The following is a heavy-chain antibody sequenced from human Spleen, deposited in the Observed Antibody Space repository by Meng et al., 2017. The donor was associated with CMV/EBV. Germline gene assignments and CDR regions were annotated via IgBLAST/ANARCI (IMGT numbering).Heavy chain of an antibody. V-gene: IGHV1-2*02. J-gene: IGHJ4*02. CDR1: GYTFTSYD. CDR2: MNPNSGGT. CDR3: ARRWEDGYGVKNFDY. Sequence: SGYTFTSYDINWVRQATGQGLEWMGWMNPNSGGTNFAEKFQGRVTMTRDTSISTAYMELSRLTSDDTAVYYCARRWEDGYGVKNFDYWGQGTLVTVSS. D-gene: IGHD5-24*01.